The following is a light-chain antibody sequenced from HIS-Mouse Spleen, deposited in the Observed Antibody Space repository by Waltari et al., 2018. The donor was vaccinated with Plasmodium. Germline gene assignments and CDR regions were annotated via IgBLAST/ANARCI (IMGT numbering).Light chain of an antibody. CDR3: CSYAGSSTNWV. V-gene: IGLV2-23*01. Sequence: QSALTQPASVSGSPGQSITISCTGTSSDVGSYTLVSWYQQHPGKASKLIIYEGSKRPSGVSNRFSGSKSGNTASLTISGLQAEDEADYYCCSYAGSSTNWVFGGGTKLTVL. CDR1: SSDVGSYTL. J-gene: IGLJ3*02. CDR2: EGS.